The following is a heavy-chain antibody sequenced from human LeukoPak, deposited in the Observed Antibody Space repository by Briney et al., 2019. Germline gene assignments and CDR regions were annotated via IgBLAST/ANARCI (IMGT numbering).Heavy chain of an antibody. CDR1: GGSISSYY. V-gene: IGHV4-4*07. D-gene: IGHD5-12*01. CDR3: ARARALYSGYDQESWFDP. J-gene: IGHJ5*02. CDR2: IYTSGST. Sequence: SETPSLTCTVSGGSISSYYWSWIRQPAGKGLEWIGRIYTSGSTNYNPSLKSRVTMSVDTSKNQFSLKLSSVTAADTAVYYCARARALYSGYDQESWFDPWGQGTLVTVSS.